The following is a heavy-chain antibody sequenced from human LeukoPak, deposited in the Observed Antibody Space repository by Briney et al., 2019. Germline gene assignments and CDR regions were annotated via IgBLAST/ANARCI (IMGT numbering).Heavy chain of an antibody. CDR3: AKAVYYDTLTGINSDYFDY. CDR2: ISSSGSTI. D-gene: IGHD3-9*01. CDR1: GFTFSDYY. V-gene: IGHV3-11*01. J-gene: IGHJ4*02. Sequence: GGSLRLSCAASGFTFSDYYMSWIRQAPGKGLEWVSYISSSGSTIYYADSAKGRFTISRDNAKNSLYLQMNSLRAEDTAVYYCAKAVYYDTLTGINSDYFDYWGQGTLVTVSS.